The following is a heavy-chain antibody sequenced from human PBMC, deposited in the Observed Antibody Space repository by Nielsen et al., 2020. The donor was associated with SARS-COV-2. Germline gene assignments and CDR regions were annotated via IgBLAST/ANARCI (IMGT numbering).Heavy chain of an antibody. J-gene: IGHJ6*02. CDR1: GGSISSYY. D-gene: IGHD5-12*01. CDR3: ARVGGYSGYDFYYYYYGMDV. CDR2: IYYSGST. Sequence: GSLRLSCTVSGGSISSYYWSWIRQPPGKGLEWFGYIYYSGSTNYNPSLKSRVTISVDTSKNQFSLKLSSVTAADTAVYYCARVGGYSGYDFYYYYYGMDVWGQGTTVTSP. V-gene: IGHV4-59*01.